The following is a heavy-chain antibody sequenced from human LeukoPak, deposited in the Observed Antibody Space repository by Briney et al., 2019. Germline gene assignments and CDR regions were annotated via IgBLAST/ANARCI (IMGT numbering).Heavy chain of an antibody. Sequence: APVKVSCKASGYTFTSYAMHWVRQAPGQRLEWMGWINAGNGNTKYSQKFQGRVTITRDTSASTAYMELSSLRSEDTAVYYCARDRSWNYPNWFDPWGQGTLVTVSS. V-gene: IGHV1-3*01. D-gene: IGHD1-7*01. J-gene: IGHJ5*02. CDR1: GYTFTSYA. CDR2: INAGNGNT. CDR3: ARDRSWNYPNWFDP.